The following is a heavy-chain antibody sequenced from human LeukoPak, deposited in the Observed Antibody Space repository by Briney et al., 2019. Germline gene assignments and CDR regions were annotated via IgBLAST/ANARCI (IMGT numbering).Heavy chain of an antibody. V-gene: IGHV4-34*01. Sequence: KSSETLSLTCAVYGGSFSGYYWSWIRQPPGKGLEWIGEINHSGSTNYNPSLKSRVTISVDTSKNQFSLKLSSVTAADTAVYYCARDRIDGGMDVWGQGTTVTVSS. CDR2: INHSGST. D-gene: IGHD3-16*02. CDR3: ARDRIDGGMDV. CDR1: GGSFSGYY. J-gene: IGHJ6*02.